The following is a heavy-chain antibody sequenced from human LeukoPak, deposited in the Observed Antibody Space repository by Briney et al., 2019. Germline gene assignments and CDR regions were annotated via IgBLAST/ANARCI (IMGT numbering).Heavy chain of an antibody. CDR2: IRYDGS. Sequence: PGGSLRLSCAASGFIFRNYGMHWVRQAPGKGLEWVACIRYDGSKYADSVKGQFTISRDDSNNMAYLQMDSLKNEDTAVYYCTREDWDFDSWCQGTPVSVSS. D-gene: IGHD3/OR15-3a*01. CDR1: GFIFRNYG. J-gene: IGHJ4*02. CDR3: TREDWDFDS. V-gene: IGHV3-30*02.